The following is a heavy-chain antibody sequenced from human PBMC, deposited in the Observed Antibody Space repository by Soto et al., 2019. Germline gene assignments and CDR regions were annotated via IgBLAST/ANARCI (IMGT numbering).Heavy chain of an antibody. Sequence: HPGGSLRLSCEASGFTFSSFWMFWVRQAPGKGLECVAAIKPDGTETNYVDSARGRYTISRDNAKNSLYLQMNSLRVEDTAVYYCTRGGITAGDYWGQGALVTVS. CDR3: TRGGITAGDY. V-gene: IGHV3-7*05. CDR2: IKPDGTET. J-gene: IGHJ4*02. D-gene: IGHD1-1*01. CDR1: GFTFSSFW.